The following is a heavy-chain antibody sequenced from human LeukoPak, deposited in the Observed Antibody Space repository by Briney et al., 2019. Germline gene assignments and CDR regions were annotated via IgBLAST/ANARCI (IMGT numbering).Heavy chain of an antibody. CDR1: GGSISSYY. J-gene: IGHJ3*02. CDR3: ARVGDIVVVPAAMNAFDI. CDR2: IYNSGST. Sequence: SETLSLTCTVSGGSISSYYWSWIRQSPGKGLEWIGYIYNSGSTNYNPSLKSRVTISVDKSKNQFSLKLSAVTAADTAVYYCARVGDIVVVPAAMNAFDIWGQGTMVTVSS. D-gene: IGHD2-2*01. V-gene: IGHV4-59*12.